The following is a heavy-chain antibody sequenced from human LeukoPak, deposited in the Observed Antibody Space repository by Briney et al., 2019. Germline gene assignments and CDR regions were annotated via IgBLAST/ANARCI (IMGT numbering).Heavy chain of an antibody. D-gene: IGHD5-24*01. Sequence: GESLKISCKGSGYSSTSYWISWVRQMPGKGLEWMGRIDPSDSYTNYSPSFQGHVTISADKSISTAYLQWSSLKASDTAMYYCAISYYTITDYWGQGTLVTVSS. V-gene: IGHV5-10-1*01. CDR3: AISYYTITDY. CDR2: IDPSDSYT. CDR1: GYSSTSYW. J-gene: IGHJ4*02.